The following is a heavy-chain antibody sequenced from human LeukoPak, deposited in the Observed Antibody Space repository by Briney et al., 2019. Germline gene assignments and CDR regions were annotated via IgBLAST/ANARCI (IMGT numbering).Heavy chain of an antibody. CDR3: ARVNDFWSGYGDY. J-gene: IGHJ4*02. D-gene: IGHD3-3*01. Sequence: GGSLRLSCAASGFTFSSYAMHWVRQAPGKGLEYVSAISSNGGSTYYANSVKGRFIISRDNSKNTLYLQMGSLRAEDMAVYYCARVNDFWSGYGDYWGQGTLVTVSP. CDR1: GFTFSSYA. V-gene: IGHV3-64*01. CDR2: ISSNGGST.